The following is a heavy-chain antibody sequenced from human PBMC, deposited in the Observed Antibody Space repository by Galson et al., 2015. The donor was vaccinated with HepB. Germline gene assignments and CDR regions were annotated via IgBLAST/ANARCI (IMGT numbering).Heavy chain of an antibody. Sequence: SLRLSCAASGFTFSSYAMHWVRQAPGKGLEWVAVISYDGSNKYYADSVKGRFTISRDNSKNTLYLQMNSLRAEDTAVYYCARGEGLRLELRRWYYGMDVWGQGTTVTVSS. CDR1: GFTFSSYA. V-gene: IGHV3-30-3*01. CDR2: ISYDGSNK. D-gene: IGHD1-7*01. J-gene: IGHJ6*02. CDR3: ARGEGLRLELRRWYYGMDV.